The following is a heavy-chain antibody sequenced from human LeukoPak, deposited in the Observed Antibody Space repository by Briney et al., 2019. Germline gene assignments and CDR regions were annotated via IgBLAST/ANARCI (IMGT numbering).Heavy chain of an antibody. CDR2: FDPEDGET. J-gene: IGHJ4*02. CDR1: GYTLTELS. D-gene: IGHD1-26*01. Sequence: ASVKVSCKVSGYTLTELSIHWVRQAPGKGLEWMGGFDPEDGETIYAQKFQGRVTMTEDTSTDTAYMELSSLRSEDTAVYYCATDTLGGSYYYFDYWGQGTLVTVSS. V-gene: IGHV1-24*01. CDR3: ATDTLGGSYYYFDY.